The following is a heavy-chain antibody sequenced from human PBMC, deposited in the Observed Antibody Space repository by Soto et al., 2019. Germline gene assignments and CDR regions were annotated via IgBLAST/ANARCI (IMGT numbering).Heavy chain of an antibody. CDR3: TTREVDDLEWLPKPLLDY. J-gene: IGHJ4*02. D-gene: IGHD3-3*01. CDR2: IKSKTDGGTT. CDR1: GFTFSNAW. Sequence: PGGSLRLSCAASGFTFSNAWMSWVRQAPGKGLEWVGRIKSKTDGGTTDYAAPVKGRFTIPRDDSKNTLYLQMNSLKTEDTAVYYCTTREVDDLEWLPKPLLDYWGQGTLVTVSS. V-gene: IGHV3-15*01.